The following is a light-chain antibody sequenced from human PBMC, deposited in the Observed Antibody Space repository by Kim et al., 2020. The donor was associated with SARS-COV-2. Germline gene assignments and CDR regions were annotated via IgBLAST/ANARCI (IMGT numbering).Light chain of an antibody. Sequence: SLSPGERATLSCRASQGVSSYLAWYQQKPGQAPRLLIYDASNRATGIPARFSGSGSGTDFTLTISSLEPEDFAVYYCQQRSNWPYSFGQGTKLEI. CDR3: QQRSNWPYS. V-gene: IGKV3-11*01. CDR1: QGVSSY. CDR2: DAS. J-gene: IGKJ2*03.